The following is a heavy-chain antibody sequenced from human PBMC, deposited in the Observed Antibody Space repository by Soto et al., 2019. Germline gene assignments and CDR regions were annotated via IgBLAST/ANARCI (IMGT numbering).Heavy chain of an antibody. CDR2: ITLGGST. D-gene: IGHD6-25*01. CDR1: GGSFSANH. CDR3: ARESGGYDSSTPAPSLGAGGSSPSSNYY. V-gene: IGHV4-34*01. J-gene: IGHJ6*01. Sequence: KTSETLSLTCAISGGSFSANHWSWIRQSPGQGLEWIGEITLGGSTNYSPSLKSRVSISVDEGKKQFSLEMTSVTAADTAVYYCARESGGYDSSTPAPSLGAGGSSPSSNYY.